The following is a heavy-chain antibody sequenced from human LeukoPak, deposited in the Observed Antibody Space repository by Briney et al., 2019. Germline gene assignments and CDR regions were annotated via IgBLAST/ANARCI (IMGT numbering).Heavy chain of an antibody. Sequence: ASVKVSCKASGYTFTSYDINWVRQATGQGLEWMGWMNPNSGNTGYAQKFQGRVTMTRNTSISTAYMELSSLRSEDTAVYYCARPSGYHTPGAFDIWGQGTMVTVPS. J-gene: IGHJ3*02. D-gene: IGHD5-12*01. CDR1: GYTFTSYD. CDR2: MNPNSGNT. CDR3: ARPSGYHTPGAFDI. V-gene: IGHV1-8*01.